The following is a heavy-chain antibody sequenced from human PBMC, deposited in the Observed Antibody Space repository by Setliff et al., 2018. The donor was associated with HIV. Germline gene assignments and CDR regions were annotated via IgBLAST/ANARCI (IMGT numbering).Heavy chain of an antibody. J-gene: IGHJ6*03. CDR2: IYYSGGT. CDR3: ARLGRVAAAGSSSYMDV. V-gene: IGHV4-39*01. CDR1: GGSISSSSYY. Sequence: PSETLSLTCTVSGGSISSSSYYWGGIRQPPGKGLEWIGSIYYSGGTSYNPSLKSRVTISVDTSKNQFSLKLSSVTAADTAVYYCARLGRVAAAGSSSYMDVWGKGTTVTV. D-gene: IGHD6-13*01.